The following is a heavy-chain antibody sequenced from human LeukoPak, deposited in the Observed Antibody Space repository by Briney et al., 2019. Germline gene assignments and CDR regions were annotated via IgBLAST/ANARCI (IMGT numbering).Heavy chain of an antibody. Sequence: PSETLSLTCTVSGGSISSYYWSWIRQPPGKGLEWIGYIYYIGSTNYNPSLKSRVTISVDTSKNQFSLKLSSVTAADTAVYYCARDKLRGYSGYYGMDVWGQGTTVTVSS. D-gene: IGHD5-12*01. CDR2: IYYIGST. J-gene: IGHJ6*02. CDR3: ARDKLRGYSGYYGMDV. CDR1: GGSISSYY. V-gene: IGHV4-59*12.